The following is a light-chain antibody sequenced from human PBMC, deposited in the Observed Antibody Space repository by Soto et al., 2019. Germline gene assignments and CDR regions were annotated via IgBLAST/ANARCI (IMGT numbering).Light chain of an antibody. CDR1: QSVSSW. V-gene: IGKV1-5*03. Sequence: DIQMTQSPYTLSSSVGDTVTIACRASQSVSSWLAWYQQRPGKAPNLLINKASSLETGVPSRFSGGGSGTEFTLTISSLQPDDIGTYYCQQYNSYPWTFGQGNKVEIK. CDR2: KAS. CDR3: QQYNSYPWT. J-gene: IGKJ1*01.